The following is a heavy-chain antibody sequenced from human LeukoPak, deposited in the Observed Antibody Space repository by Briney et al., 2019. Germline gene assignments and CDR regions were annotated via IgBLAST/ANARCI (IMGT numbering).Heavy chain of an antibody. V-gene: IGHV1-2*02. J-gene: IGHJ3*02. Sequence: PVASVKVSCKAPGYTFTGYYMHWVRQAPGQGLEWMGWINPNSGGTNYAQKFQGRVTMTRDTSISTAYMELSRLRSDDTAMYYCARDRPRFGKKSAFDIWGQGTMVTVSS. D-gene: IGHD3-10*01. CDR3: ARDRPRFGKKSAFDI. CDR2: INPNSGGT. CDR1: GYTFTGYY.